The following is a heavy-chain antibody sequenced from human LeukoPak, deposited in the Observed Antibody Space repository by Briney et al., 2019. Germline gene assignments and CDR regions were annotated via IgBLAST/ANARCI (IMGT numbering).Heavy chain of an antibody. V-gene: IGHV4-34*01. CDR2: INHSGTT. CDR1: GGSFSGYN. D-gene: IGHD7-27*01. Sequence: SETLSLTCAVYGGSFSGYNWRWLRQPPGKGLEWIGEINHSGTTKYNPSLKSRVTISVDMSKIQFSLKLSSVAAADTAVYYCARLPQLTADAGVDYWGQGTLVTVSS. J-gene: IGHJ4*02. CDR3: ARLPQLTADAGVDY.